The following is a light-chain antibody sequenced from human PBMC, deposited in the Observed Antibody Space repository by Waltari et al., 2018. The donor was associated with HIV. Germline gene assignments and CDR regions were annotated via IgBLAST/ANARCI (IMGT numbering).Light chain of an antibody. CDR1: QIGDQS. CDR2: YDV. J-gene: IGLJ2*01. Sequence: SYVLTQPPSVSVAPGATAIITCRGHQIGDQSLYWYQQKPGQAPLLVSQYDVERPPGVPERISASKSGQTATLTITRVEAGDEADYFCQVWDSDSRSVVFGGGTNLTVL. CDR3: QVWDSDSRSVV. V-gene: IGLV3-21*04.